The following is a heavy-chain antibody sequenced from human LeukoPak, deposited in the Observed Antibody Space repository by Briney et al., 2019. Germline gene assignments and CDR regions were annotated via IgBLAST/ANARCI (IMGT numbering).Heavy chain of an antibody. Sequence: PSETLSLTCTVSGGSISSGSYYWSWIRQPAGKGLEWIGRIYTSGSTNYNPSLKSRVTISVDTSKNQFSLKLSSVTAADTAVYYCARSGAPRMGDFEDYWGQGTLVTVSS. CDR2: IYTSGST. D-gene: IGHD3-16*01. J-gene: IGHJ4*02. CDR3: ARSGAPRMGDFEDY. V-gene: IGHV4-61*02. CDR1: GGSISSGSYY.